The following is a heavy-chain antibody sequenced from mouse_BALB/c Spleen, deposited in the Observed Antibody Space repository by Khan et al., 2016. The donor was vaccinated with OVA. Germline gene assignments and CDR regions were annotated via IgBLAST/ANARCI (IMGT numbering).Heavy chain of an antibody. J-gene: IGHJ3*01. Sequence: QVQLQQSGAELVKTGASVKLSCKASGYTFSSYYLYWVKQRPGQGLEWIGEINPNNGGSNFNEKFKSKATLTVDKSSYTAYMQLSSLTSEDSAVIYGTRSGYGSFAYWGQGTLVTVSA. CDR3: TRSGYGSFAY. V-gene: IGHV1S81*02. D-gene: IGHD2-2*01. CDR2: INPNNGGS. CDR1: GYTFSSYY.